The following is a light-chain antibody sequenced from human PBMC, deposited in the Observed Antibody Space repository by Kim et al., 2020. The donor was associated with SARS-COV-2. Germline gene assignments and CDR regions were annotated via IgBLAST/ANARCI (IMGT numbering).Light chain of an antibody. CDR3: AAWDDSLSVYV. CDR2: RNN. V-gene: IGLV1-47*01. Sequence: ELTQPPSTSGTPGQRVTISCSGSSSNIGSNYVYWYQQLPGTAPKLLIYRNNQRPSGVPDRFSGSKSGTSASLAISGLRSEDEADYYCAAWDDSLSVYVFGTGTKVTVL. CDR1: SSNIGSNY. J-gene: IGLJ1*01.